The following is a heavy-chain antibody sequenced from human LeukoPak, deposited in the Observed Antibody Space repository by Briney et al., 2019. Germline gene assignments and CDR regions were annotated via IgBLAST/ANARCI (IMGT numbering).Heavy chain of an antibody. D-gene: IGHD5-18*01. J-gene: IGHJ5*02. Sequence: PSETLPLTCTVSGGSIGSYYWTWIRQTPNKGLEWIGYIHHTGSTNYNPSLKSRVTMPLDTSKNQFSLKLSSVTAADTAVYYCARGYSYGLWFDPWGQGTLVTVSS. CDR3: ARGYSYGLWFDP. V-gene: IGHV4-59*01. CDR2: IHHTGST. CDR1: GGSIGSYY.